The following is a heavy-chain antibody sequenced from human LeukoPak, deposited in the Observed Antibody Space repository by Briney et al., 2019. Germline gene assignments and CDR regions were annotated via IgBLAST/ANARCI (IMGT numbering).Heavy chain of an antibody. J-gene: IGHJ4*02. D-gene: IGHD3-22*01. CDR3: ARDPSYYDSSGYYTTPISDY. Sequence: GGSLRLSCAASGFTFSSYAMTWVRQAPGKGLEWVSAISGSGGSTYYADSVKGRFTISRDNSKNTLYLQMNSLRAEDTAVYYCARDPSYYDSSGYYTTPISDYWGQGTLVTVSS. CDR2: ISGSGGST. CDR1: GFTFSSYA. V-gene: IGHV3-23*01.